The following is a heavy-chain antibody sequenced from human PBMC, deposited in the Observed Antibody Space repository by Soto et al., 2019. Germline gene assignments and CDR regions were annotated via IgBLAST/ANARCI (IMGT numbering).Heavy chain of an antibody. V-gene: IGHV4-34*01. D-gene: IGHD1-1*01. Sequence: QVRLQQWGAGLLKPSETLSLTCAVYGASFSDSYWNWIRQPPGKGLEWIGEINHSGSTIYNTSLASRVTMSLDTSRKRFNLKMRSATAADTAVYYCAREVPSRYFALWGRGTPVTVSS. CDR1: GASFSDSY. J-gene: IGHJ2*01. CDR2: INHSGST. CDR3: AREVPSRYFAL.